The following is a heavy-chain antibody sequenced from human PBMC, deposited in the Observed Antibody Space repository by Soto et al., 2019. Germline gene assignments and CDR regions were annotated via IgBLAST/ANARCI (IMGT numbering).Heavy chain of an antibody. CDR3: AKCLDSGSYHSPDR. J-gene: IGHJ5*02. V-gene: IGHV3-48*01. D-gene: IGHD6-19*01. CDR1: GFSFSDYS. CDR2: ISTSSRTGDIT. Sequence: PGGSLRLSCAASGFSFSDYSMDWVRQAPGKGLEWVSYISTSSRTGDITYYADSVKGRFTISRDNSKNSLYLQMNSLRAEDTAVYYCAKCLDSGSYHSPDRWGQGSLVTVSS.